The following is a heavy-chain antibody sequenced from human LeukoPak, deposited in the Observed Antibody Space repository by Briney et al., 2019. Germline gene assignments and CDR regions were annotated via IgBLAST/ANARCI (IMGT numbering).Heavy chain of an antibody. V-gene: IGHV4-59*01. CDR1: GGSISSYY. CDR3: ARVLYSSSWIRGDYYYYMDV. Sequence: SETLSLICTVSGGSISSYYWSWIRQPPGRGLEWIGYIYYSGSTNYNPSLKSRVTISVDTSKNQFSLKLSSVTAADTAVYYCARVLYSSSWIRGDYYYYMDVWGKGTTVTVSS. D-gene: IGHD6-13*01. CDR2: IYYSGST. J-gene: IGHJ6*03.